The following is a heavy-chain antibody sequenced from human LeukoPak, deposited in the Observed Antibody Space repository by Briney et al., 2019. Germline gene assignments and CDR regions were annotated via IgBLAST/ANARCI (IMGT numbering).Heavy chain of an antibody. V-gene: IGHV4-61*01. CDR3: ARGLPIQTRGYYYDSSGYPFDY. CDR1: GGSISSSSYY. CDR2: IYYSGST. Sequence: SETLSLTCTVSGGSISSSSYYWSWIRQPPGKGLEWIGYIYYSGSTNYNPSLKSRVTISVDTSKNQFSLKLSSVTAADTAVYYCARGLPIQTRGYYYDSSGYPFDYWGQGTLVTVSS. D-gene: IGHD3-22*01. J-gene: IGHJ4*02.